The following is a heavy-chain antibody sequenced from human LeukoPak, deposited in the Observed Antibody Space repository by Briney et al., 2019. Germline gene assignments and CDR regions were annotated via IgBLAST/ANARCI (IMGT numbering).Heavy chain of an antibody. Sequence: ASVKVSCKASGYSFTTYGITWVRQAPEQGLEWMGWISAFNGNTNYAQKLQGRVTMTTDTSTSTAYMELRSLRSDDAAVYYCARDFCSSTSCYFDSWGQGTLVTVSS. J-gene: IGHJ4*02. V-gene: IGHV1-18*01. CDR1: GYSFTTYG. CDR3: ARDFCSSTSCYFDS. CDR2: ISAFNGNT. D-gene: IGHD2-2*01.